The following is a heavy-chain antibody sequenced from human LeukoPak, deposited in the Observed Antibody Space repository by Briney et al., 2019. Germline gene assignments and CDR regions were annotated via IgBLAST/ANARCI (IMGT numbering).Heavy chain of an antibody. V-gene: IGHV4-30-4*07. J-gene: IGHJ4*02. Sequence: PSQTLSLTCAVSGGSISSGGYSWSWIRQPPGKGLEWIGYIYYSGSTYYNPSLKSRVTISVDTSKNQFSLKLSSVTAADTAVYYCARDGDPVAGTGPDYWGQGTLVTVSS. D-gene: IGHD6-19*01. CDR1: GGSISSGGYS. CDR3: ARDGDPVAGTGPDY. CDR2: IYYSGST.